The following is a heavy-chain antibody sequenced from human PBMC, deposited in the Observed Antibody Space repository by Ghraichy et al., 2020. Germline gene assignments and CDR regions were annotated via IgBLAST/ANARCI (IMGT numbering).Heavy chain of an antibody. CDR2: IYYSGST. Sequence: SETLSLTCTVSGGSISSGGYYWSWIRQHPGKGLEWIGYIYYSGSTYYNPSLKSRVTISVDTSKNQFSLKLSSVTAADTAVYYCARVKGGYCSSTSCYYYYYMDVWGKGTTVTVSS. D-gene: IGHD2-2*01. V-gene: IGHV4-31*03. J-gene: IGHJ6*03. CDR3: ARVKGGYCSSTSCYYYYYMDV. CDR1: GGSISSGGYY.